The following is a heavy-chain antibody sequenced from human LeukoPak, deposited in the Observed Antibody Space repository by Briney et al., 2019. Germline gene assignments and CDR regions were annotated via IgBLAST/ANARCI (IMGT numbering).Heavy chain of an antibody. D-gene: IGHD2-15*01. CDR1: EFTFSNYW. CDR2: INGDGSTT. Sequence: PGGSLRLSCAASEFTFSNYWMHWVRQVPGKGLVWVSRINGDGSTTGYADSVKGRFTISSDNAKNTLYLQMNSLRAEDTAVYYCARGWSYFDYWGQGTLVTVSS. J-gene: IGHJ4*02. V-gene: IGHV3-74*01. CDR3: ARGWSYFDY.